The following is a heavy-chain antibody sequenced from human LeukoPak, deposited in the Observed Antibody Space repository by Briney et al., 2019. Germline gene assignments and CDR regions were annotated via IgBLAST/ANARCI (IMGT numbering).Heavy chain of an antibody. D-gene: IGHD5-24*01. CDR1: GYTFTSYY. J-gene: IGHJ3*02. CDR3: ARDRGDGYKGDTFDI. V-gene: IGHV1-46*01. CDR2: INPSGGST. Sequence: ASVKVSCKASGYTFTSYYMHWVRQAPGQGLEWMGIINPSGGSTSYAQKFRGRVTITRDTSTSTVYMELSSLRSEDTAVYYCARDRGDGYKGDTFDIWGQGTMVTVSS.